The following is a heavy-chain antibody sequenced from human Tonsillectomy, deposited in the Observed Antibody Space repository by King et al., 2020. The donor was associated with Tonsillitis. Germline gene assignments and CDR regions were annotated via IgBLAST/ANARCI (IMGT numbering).Heavy chain of an antibody. CDR1: GFTFGSYW. J-gene: IGHJ4*02. CDR2: INQDGNEK. V-gene: IGHV3-7*03. Sequence: VQLVESGGGLVQPGGSLRRSCSSVGFTFGSYWMSWVRQAPGRGVEWVADINQDGNEKHYVDAVKGRFTISRDNAKNSLYLQMNSLGAEDTAVYYCARDWGSPGYWGQGTLVTVSS. CDR3: ARDWGSPGY. D-gene: IGHD3-16*01.